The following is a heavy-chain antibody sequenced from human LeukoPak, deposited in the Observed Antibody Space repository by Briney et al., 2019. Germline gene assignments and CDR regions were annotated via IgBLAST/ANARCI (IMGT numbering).Heavy chain of an antibody. Sequence: PGRSLRLSCAASGFTFSDYYMSGIRQAPGKGLEWVSYISSSGSTIYYADSVKGRFTISRDNAKNSLYLQMNSLRPEDTALYYCAKEGARLGTAVSGPFDYWGQGTLVTVSS. CDR1: GFTFSDYY. V-gene: IGHV3-11*01. D-gene: IGHD6-13*01. CDR2: ISSSGSTI. CDR3: AKEGARLGTAVSGPFDY. J-gene: IGHJ4*02.